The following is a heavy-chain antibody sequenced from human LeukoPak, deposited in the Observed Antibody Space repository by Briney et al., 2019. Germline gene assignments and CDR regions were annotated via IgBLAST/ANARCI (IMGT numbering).Heavy chain of an antibody. CDR1: GFTFRSHG. V-gene: IGHV3-48*02. CDR2: INAASDSI. D-gene: IGHD1-26*01. J-gene: IGHJ4*02. Sequence: GGSLRLSCVASGFTFRSHGMNWVRQAPGKGLEWLAHINAASDSIFYAESVKGRFTISRDDARNSVYLQMNSLRDQDTAVYYCARGYEWASDYWGQGTLVTVSS. CDR3: ARGYEWASDY.